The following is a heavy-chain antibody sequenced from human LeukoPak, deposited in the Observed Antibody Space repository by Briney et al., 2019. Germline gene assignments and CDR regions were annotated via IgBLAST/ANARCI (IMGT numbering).Heavy chain of an antibody. CDR2: ISAYNGNT. J-gene: IGHJ4*02. CDR1: GYTFTSYG. Sequence: GASVKVSCKASGYTFTSYGISWVRQAPGQGLEWMGWISAYNGNTNYAQKLQGRVTMTTDTSTSTAYMELRSLRSDDTAVYYCARENRLLWFGELLPGGTDYWGQGTLVTVSS. D-gene: IGHD3-10*01. CDR3: ARENRLLWFGELLPGGTDY. V-gene: IGHV1-18*01.